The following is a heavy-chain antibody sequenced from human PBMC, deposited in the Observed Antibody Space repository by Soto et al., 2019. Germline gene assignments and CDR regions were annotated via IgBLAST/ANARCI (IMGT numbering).Heavy chain of an antibody. D-gene: IGHD4-4*01. J-gene: IGHJ6*03. CDR1: GYNFTNFW. Sequence: EVQLVQSGAEVKKPGESLKISCQVSGYNFTNFWIGWVRQMPGKGLEWMGIVYPGDSETRYSPSFQGQVTISADKPITTVYLQWNSLKASDTAIYYCARQKQDDYNNYYYYQYIDVWGKGTTVTVSS. CDR3: ARQKQDDYNNYYYYQYIDV. V-gene: IGHV5-51*04. CDR2: VYPGDSET.